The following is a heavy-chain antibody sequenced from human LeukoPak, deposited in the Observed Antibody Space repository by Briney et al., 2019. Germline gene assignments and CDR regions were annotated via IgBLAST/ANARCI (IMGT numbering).Heavy chain of an antibody. CDR2: ISSSSSYI. CDR1: GFTFSSYS. D-gene: IGHD3-10*01. V-gene: IGHV3-21*01. CDR3: ARGGNYYGSGLDY. J-gene: IGHJ4*02. Sequence: GGSLRLSCAASGFTFSSYSMNWVRQAPGKGLEWVSSISSSSSYIYYADSVKGRFTISRDNAKNSLYLQMNSLRAEDTAVYYCARGGNYYGSGLDYWGQGTLVTVSS.